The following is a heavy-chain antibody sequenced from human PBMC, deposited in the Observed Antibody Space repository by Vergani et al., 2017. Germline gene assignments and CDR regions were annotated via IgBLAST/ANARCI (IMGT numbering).Heavy chain of an antibody. CDR2: IDPSDSYT. CDR1: GYSFTSYW. D-gene: IGHD6-6*01. CDR3: ARGDSSSSYYYRMDV. J-gene: IGHJ6*02. Sequence: EVQLVQSGAEVKKPGESLRISCKGSGYSFTSYWIRWVRQMPGKGLEWMGRIDPSDSYTNYSPSFQVHVTISADKSISTAYLQWSSLKASDTAMYYCARGDSSSSYYYRMDVWGQGTTVTVSS. V-gene: IGHV5-10-1*03.